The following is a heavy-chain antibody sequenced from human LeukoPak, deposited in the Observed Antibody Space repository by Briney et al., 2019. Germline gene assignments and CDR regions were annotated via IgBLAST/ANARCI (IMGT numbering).Heavy chain of an antibody. CDR2: IYNSGT. CDR3: ARVDPNGYSDY. D-gene: IGHD2-8*01. V-gene: IGHV4-59*02. J-gene: IGHJ4*02. Sequence: SETLSLTCTVSGYSVNYDYWSWIRQPPGKGLQWIGYIYNSGTIYNPSLKDRVTISLDTSRNQFSLKVSSVSAADTAVYYCARVDPNGYSDYWGQGILVTVSS. CDR1: GYSVNYDY.